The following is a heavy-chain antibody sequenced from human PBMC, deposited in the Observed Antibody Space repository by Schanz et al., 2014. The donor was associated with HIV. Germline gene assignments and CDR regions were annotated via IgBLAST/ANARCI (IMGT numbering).Heavy chain of an antibody. J-gene: IGHJ4*02. D-gene: IGHD5-12*01. CDR3: AKDIAGYNRYYFDY. CDR2: ISWNSGSI. Sequence: VQLVESGGGVVQPGRSLRLSCAASGFTFDDYAMHWVRQAPGKGLEWVSGISWNSGSIGYADSVKGRFTISRDNAKNPLYLQMNSLRAEDTALYYCAKDIAGYNRYYFDYWGQGTLVTVSS. V-gene: IGHV3-9*01. CDR1: GFTFDDYA.